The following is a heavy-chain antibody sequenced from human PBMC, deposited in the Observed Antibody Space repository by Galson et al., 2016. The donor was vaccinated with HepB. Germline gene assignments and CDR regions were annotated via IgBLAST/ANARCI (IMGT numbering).Heavy chain of an antibody. CDR3: AKDEGFYNGMDF. CDR2: IPDSEST. J-gene: IGHJ6*02. V-gene: IGHV4-61*01. CDR1: GGSVSSASHY. Sequence: ETLSLTCTVSGGSVSSASHYWSWVRQPTGKGLEWIGYIPDSESTNYNPSLKGRVTISLDRSKNQFSLRLNSVIAADTAVYYCAKDEGFYNGMDFWGQGTTVTDSS. D-gene: IGHD2-2*02.